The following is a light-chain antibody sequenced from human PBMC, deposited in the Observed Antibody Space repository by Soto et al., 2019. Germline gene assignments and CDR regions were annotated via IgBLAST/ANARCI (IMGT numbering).Light chain of an antibody. V-gene: IGLV2-8*01. Sequence: QSALTQPPSASGSPGQSVTISCTGTSSDVGGYNSVSWYQQHPGKAPNFMIYDVSKRPSGVPDRFSGSKSGNTASLTVSGLQAEDEADYFCHSYAGTRGVFGGGTQLTVL. CDR2: DVS. CDR1: SSDVGGYNS. J-gene: IGLJ3*02. CDR3: HSYAGTRGV.